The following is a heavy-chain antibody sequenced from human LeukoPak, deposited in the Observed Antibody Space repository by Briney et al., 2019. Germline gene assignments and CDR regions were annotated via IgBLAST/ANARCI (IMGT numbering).Heavy chain of an antibody. Sequence: GESLNISFKGSGYSLTSYRIGWVRQMPGKGLEWMGIIYPGDSDTRYSPSFQGQVTISADKSISTAYLQWSSLKASDTAMYYCARHYDNGVDGMDVRGQGTKITVSS. CDR1: GYSLTSYR. D-gene: IGHD3-16*01. CDR3: ARHYDNGVDGMDV. J-gene: IGHJ6*02. CDR2: IYPGDSDT. V-gene: IGHV5-51*01.